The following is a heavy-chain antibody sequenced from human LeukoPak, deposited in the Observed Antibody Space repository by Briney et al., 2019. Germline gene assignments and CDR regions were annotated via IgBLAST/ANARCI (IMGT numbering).Heavy chain of an antibody. CDR3: ATHSSGWYVFAY. Sequence: GASVKVSFKASGYTFTSYGISWVRQAPGQGLEWMGWISAYNGNTNYAQKLQGRVTMTTDTSTSTAYMELRSLRSDDTAVYYCATHSSGWYVFAYWGQGTLVTVSS. J-gene: IGHJ4*02. V-gene: IGHV1-18*01. CDR2: ISAYNGNT. D-gene: IGHD6-19*01. CDR1: GYTFTSYG.